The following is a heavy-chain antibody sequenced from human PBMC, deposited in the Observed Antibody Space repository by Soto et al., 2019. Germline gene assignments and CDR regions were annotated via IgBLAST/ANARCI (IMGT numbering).Heavy chain of an antibody. V-gene: IGHV4-61*01. CDR2: IYDSGYT. CDR1: GGSVSGGSYY. J-gene: IGHJ4*02. D-gene: IGHD6-13*01. CDR3: ARVSEQQLAPFDV. Sequence: PSETLSLTCTVSGGSVSGGSYYWSWIRQPPGKGLEWIGEIYDSGYTNYNPSLKSRVTISVDKSKNQFSLRLNSVTAVDTAVYYCARVSEQQLAPFDVWGQGTQVTVSS.